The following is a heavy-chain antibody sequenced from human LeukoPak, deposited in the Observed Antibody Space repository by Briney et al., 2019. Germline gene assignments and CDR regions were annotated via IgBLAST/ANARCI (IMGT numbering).Heavy chain of an antibody. CDR2: IYSGGST. CDR3: ARAWSGYSSGWYGVY. J-gene: IGHJ4*02. D-gene: IGHD6-19*01. V-gene: IGHV3-66*02. CDR1: GFTVSNNY. Sequence: GGSLRLSCAASGFTVSNNYMSWVRQAPGKGLEWVSVIYSGGSTYYADSVKGRFTISRDNSKNTLYLQMNSLRVEDTAVYYCARAWSGYSSGWYGVYWGQGTLVTDSS.